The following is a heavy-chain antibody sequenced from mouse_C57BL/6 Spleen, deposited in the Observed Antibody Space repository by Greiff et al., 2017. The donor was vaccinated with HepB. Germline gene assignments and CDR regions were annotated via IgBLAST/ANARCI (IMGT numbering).Heavy chain of an antibody. D-gene: IGHD1-1*01. CDR2: IDPANGNT. Sequence: VQLKESVAELVRPGASVKLSCTASGFNIKNTYMHWVKQRPEQGLEWIGRIDPANGNTKYAPKFQGKATITADTSSNTAYLQLSSLTSEATAIYSCARLSIYYYGSSYGYFDVWGTGTTVTVSS. CDR3: ARLSIYYYGSSYGYFDV. J-gene: IGHJ1*03. V-gene: IGHV14-3*01. CDR1: GFNIKNTY.